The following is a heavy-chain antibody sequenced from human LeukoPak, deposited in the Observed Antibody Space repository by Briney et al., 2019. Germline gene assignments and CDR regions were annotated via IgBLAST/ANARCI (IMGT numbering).Heavy chain of an antibody. V-gene: IGHV3-23*01. CDR3: AKFRTGSTSSPLYCYFDH. D-gene: IGHD2-2*01. Sequence: GGSLRLSCAASGFTFSSYAMSWVRQAPGKGLEWVADISGSGGSTYYADSVKGRFTISRDNSKNTLYLQMNSLRAEDTAVYYCAKFRTGSTSSPLYCYFDHWGQGTLVTVSS. CDR1: GFTFSSYA. CDR2: ISGSGGST. J-gene: IGHJ4*02.